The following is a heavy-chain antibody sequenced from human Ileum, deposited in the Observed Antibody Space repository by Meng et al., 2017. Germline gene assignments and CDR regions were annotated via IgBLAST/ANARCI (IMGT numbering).Heavy chain of an antibody. D-gene: IGHD3-16*02. J-gene: IGHJ5*02. CDR2: IKYDGTST. Sequence: ELQLVESGGGVVQTGGSLRLSCVVSGLTFSNYWMHWVRQVPGKGLVWVSRIKYDGTSTYYADSVRGRFTISRDNAKNTLYLQMNSLRAEDTAVYYCAISDWFDPWGQGTLVTVSS. CDR3: AISDWFDP. CDR1: GLTFSNYW. V-gene: IGHV3-74*01.